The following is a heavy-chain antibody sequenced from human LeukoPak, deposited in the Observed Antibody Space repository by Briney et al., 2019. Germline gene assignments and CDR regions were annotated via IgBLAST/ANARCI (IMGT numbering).Heavy chain of an antibody. V-gene: IGHV6-1*01. Sequence: SQTLSHTCAISGDSVSSNSAAWNWIRHSPSRGLEWRGRTYYKSKWYNNYAVSVESRISINPDTSKNQFCLQLNSVTPEDTAVYFCARARDYGDISFDYWGQGTLVTVSS. D-gene: IGHD4-17*01. CDR3: ARARDYGDISFDY. CDR1: GDSVSSNSAA. CDR2: TYYKSKWYN. J-gene: IGHJ4*02.